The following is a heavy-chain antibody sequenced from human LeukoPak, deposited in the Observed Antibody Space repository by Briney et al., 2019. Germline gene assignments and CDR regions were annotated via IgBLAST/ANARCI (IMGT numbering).Heavy chain of an antibody. CDR2: LSGSGSST. V-gene: IGHV3-23*01. Sequence: GGSLRLSCAGSGFSFISYAMSWVRQTPGGGLEWVSALSGSGSSTYYADSVKGRFTISRDNSKNTLYLEMNNLRAEDTAVYYCALHNEDSGAVTHYFFDYWGQGTLVAVS. D-gene: IGHD3-3*01. J-gene: IGHJ4*02. CDR1: GFSFISYA. CDR3: ALHNEDSGAVTHYFFDY.